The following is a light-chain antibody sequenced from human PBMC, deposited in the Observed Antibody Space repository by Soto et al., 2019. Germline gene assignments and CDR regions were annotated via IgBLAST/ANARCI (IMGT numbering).Light chain of an antibody. Sequence: EIVMTQSPTTLSVSPGERATLSCRASQSVFSSLAWYQQKPGQAPRLLIYGAATRATGIPARFSGSGYGTEFTLTISSLQSEDLAVYYCQQYHNWPAFGQGTKVEIK. V-gene: IGKV3-15*01. CDR3: QQYHNWPA. J-gene: IGKJ1*01. CDR1: QSVFSS. CDR2: GAA.